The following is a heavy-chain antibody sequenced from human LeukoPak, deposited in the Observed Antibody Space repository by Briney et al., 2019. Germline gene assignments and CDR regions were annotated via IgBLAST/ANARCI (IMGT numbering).Heavy chain of an antibody. CDR1: GYTFSGYA. CDR2: INAGNGHT. J-gene: IGHJ4*02. CDR3: ARGIWSATRVDYYLDN. D-gene: IGHD5-24*01. Sequence: GASVKVSCKASGYTFSGYAIHWVRQAPGQRFEWMGWINAGNGHTKYSQNLQGRVTITRGSSANIVYMDVSSLTSEDTAAYYCARGIWSATRVDYYLDNWGRGTLVTVSS. V-gene: IGHV1-3*01.